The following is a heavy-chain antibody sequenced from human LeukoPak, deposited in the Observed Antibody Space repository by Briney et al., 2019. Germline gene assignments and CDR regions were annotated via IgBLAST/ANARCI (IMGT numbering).Heavy chain of an antibody. D-gene: IGHD1-1*01. CDR3: VRVTTGKVDY. V-gene: IGHV4-59*01. Sequence: SETLSLTCTVSGGSISNYYWGWIRQPPGKGLEWIGYIYSSGSTNYNPSLKSRVTISVDTSKNQFSLKLNSVTAADTAVYYCVRVTTGKVDYWGQGTLVTVSS. CDR2: IYSSGST. CDR1: GGSISNYY. J-gene: IGHJ4*02.